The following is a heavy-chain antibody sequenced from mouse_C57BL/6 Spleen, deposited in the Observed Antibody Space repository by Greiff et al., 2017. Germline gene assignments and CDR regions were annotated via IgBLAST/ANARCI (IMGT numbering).Heavy chain of an antibody. CDR3: ARVGYSASYYYAMDY. J-gene: IGHJ4*01. V-gene: IGHV1-69*01. Sequence: VQLQQPGAELVMPGASVKLSCKASGYTFTSYWMHWVKQRPGQGLEWIGEIDPSDSYTNYNQKFKGKSTLTVDKSSSTAYMQLSSLTSEDSAVYYCARVGYSASYYYAMDYWGQGTSVTVSS. D-gene: IGHD2-12*01. CDR1: GYTFTSYW. CDR2: IDPSDSYT.